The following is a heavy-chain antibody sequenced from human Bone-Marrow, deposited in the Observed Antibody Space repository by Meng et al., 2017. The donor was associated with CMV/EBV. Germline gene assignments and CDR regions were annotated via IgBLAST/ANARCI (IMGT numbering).Heavy chain of an antibody. J-gene: IGHJ6*02. CDR2: IYYSGST. CDR1: GGSISSYY. V-gene: IGHV4-59*12. CDR3: ARGRSYYYGMDV. Sequence: GSLRLSCTVSGGSISSYYWSWIRQPPGKGLEWIGYIYYSGSTNYNPSLKSRVTISVDTSKNQFSLKLSSVTAADTAVYYCARGRSYYYGMDVWGQGTTVTVSS.